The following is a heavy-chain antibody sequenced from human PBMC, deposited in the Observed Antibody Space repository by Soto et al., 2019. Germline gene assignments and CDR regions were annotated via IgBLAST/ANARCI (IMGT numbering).Heavy chain of an antibody. CDR1: GYTLTELS. V-gene: IGHV1-24*01. CDR3: AVFPTPANCYGSGSYYND. CDR2: FDPEDGET. J-gene: IGHJ4*02. D-gene: IGHD3-10*01. Sequence: ASVKVSCKVSGYTLTELSMHWVRQAPGKGLEWMGGFDPEDGETIYAQKFQGRVTMTEDTSTDTAYMELSSLRSEDTAVYYCAVFPTPANCYGSGSYYNDWGQGTLVTVSS.